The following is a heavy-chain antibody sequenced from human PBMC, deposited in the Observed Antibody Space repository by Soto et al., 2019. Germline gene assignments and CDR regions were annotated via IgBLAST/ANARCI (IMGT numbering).Heavy chain of an antibody. V-gene: IGHV1-2*02. CDR2: INPNSGGT. CDR1: GYTFAGYY. D-gene: IGHD2-2*01. J-gene: IGHJ5*02. Sequence: ASVKVSCKASGYTFAGYYMHWVRQAPGQGLEWMGWINPNSGGTNYAQKFQGRVTMTRDTSISTAYMELSRLRSDDTAVYYCARDRSIGYCSSTSCLNWFDPWGQGTLVTVSS. CDR3: ARDRSIGYCSSTSCLNWFDP.